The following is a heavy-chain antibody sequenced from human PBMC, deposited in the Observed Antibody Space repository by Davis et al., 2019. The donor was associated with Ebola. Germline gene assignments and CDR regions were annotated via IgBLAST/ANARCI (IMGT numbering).Heavy chain of an antibody. D-gene: IGHD2-21*01. V-gene: IGHV4-4*02. CDR1: GGSISSSNW. Sequence: MPSETLSLTCAVSGGSISSSNWWSWVRQPPGKGLEWIGEIYRSWSTNYNPYLKSRVTISVDKSKNQFSLKLSSVTAADTAVYYCARCGYYYGMDVWGQGTTVTVSS. CDR2: IYRSWST. J-gene: IGHJ6*02. CDR3: ARCGYYYGMDV.